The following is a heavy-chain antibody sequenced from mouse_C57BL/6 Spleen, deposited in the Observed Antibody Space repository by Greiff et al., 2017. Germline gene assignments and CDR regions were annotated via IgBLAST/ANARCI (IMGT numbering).Heavy chain of an antibody. CDR1: GYTFTDYY. CDR2: INPNNGGT. V-gene: IGHV1-26*01. Sequence: EVQLQQSGPELVKPGASVKISCKASGYTFTDYYMNWVKQSHGKSLEWIGDINPNNGGTSYNQKFKGKATLTVDKSSSTAYMELRSLTSGDSAVYYCASREFDYWGQGTTLTVSS. J-gene: IGHJ2*01. CDR3: ASREFDY.